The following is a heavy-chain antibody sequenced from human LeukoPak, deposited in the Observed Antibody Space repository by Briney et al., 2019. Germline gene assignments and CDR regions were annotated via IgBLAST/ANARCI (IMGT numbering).Heavy chain of an antibody. D-gene: IGHD3-16*01. CDR2: IKQDGSEQ. V-gene: IGHV3-7*01. J-gene: IGHJ4*02. Sequence: GGSLRLSCGASGFSFSVFWMTWVRQAPGKGLEWVANIKQDGSEQYYVDSVKGRFTVSRDNAKNSLYLQMNRLRVEDTAVYYCARLADYDYVWGSDFWGQGTLVTVSS. CDR1: GFSFSVFW. CDR3: ARLADYDYVWGSDF.